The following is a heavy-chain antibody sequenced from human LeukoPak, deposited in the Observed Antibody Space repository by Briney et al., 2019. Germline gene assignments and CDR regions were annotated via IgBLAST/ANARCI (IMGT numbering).Heavy chain of an antibody. Sequence: DPGGSLRLSCAASGFTFSSYAMHWVRQAPGKGLEWVAVISYDGSIKYYADSVKGRFTISRDNSKNTLYLQMNSLRAEDTAVYYCAKGPYGDYARPFDYWGQGTLVTVSS. CDR1: GFTFSSYA. CDR2: ISYDGSIK. D-gene: IGHD4-17*01. CDR3: AKGPYGDYARPFDY. V-gene: IGHV3-30-3*01. J-gene: IGHJ4*02.